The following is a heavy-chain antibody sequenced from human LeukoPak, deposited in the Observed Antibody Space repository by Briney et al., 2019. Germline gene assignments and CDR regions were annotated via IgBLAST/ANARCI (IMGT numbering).Heavy chain of an antibody. Sequence: GASVKVSCKASGYTFTGYYMHWVRQAPGQGLEWMGRINPNSGGTNYAQKFQGRVTMTRDTSISTAYMELSSLRSEDTAVYYCARDLADGYYYDSSGYYPWGQGTLVTVSS. CDR1: GYTFTGYY. D-gene: IGHD3-22*01. V-gene: IGHV1-2*06. CDR3: ARDLADGYYYDSSGYYP. CDR2: INPNSGGT. J-gene: IGHJ5*02.